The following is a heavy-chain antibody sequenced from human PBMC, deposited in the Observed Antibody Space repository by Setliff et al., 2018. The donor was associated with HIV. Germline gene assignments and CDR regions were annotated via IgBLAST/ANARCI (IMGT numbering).Heavy chain of an antibody. D-gene: IGHD3-10*02. J-gene: IGHJ4*02. CDR2: ISSRGGSV. Sequence: PGGSLRLSCAASGFTFSTSGMDWVRQAPGKGLEWVSSISSRGGSVYYADSVRGRFTISRDNAKNSLYLQMNSLRAEDTAMYYCARDKGPPPVVHLDYWGQGAVVTVSS. CDR3: ARDKGPPPVVHLDY. V-gene: IGHV3-21*04. CDR1: GFTFSTSG.